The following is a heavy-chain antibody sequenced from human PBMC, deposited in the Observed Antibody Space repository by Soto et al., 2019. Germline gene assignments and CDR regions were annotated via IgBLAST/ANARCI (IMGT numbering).Heavy chain of an antibody. CDR2: INPSGGST. V-gene: IGHV1-46*01. CDR1: GYTYTSYY. J-gene: IGHJ6*02. CDR3: ARDTVAGQYGMDV. Sequence: QVQLVQSGAEVKKPGASVKVSCKASGYTYTSYYMHWVRQAPGQGLEWMGIINPSGGSTSYAQKFQGRVTMTRDTSTSTVYMELSSLRSEDTAVYYCARDTVAGQYGMDVWGQGTTVTVSS. D-gene: IGHD6-19*01.